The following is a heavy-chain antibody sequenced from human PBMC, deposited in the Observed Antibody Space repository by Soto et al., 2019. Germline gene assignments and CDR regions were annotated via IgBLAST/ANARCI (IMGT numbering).Heavy chain of an antibody. CDR2: ISSSSSYI. CDR3: DRFANLTGYSSSPLDH. D-gene: IGHD6-13*01. Sequence: GGSLRLSCAASGFTFSSYSMNWVRQAPGKGLEWVSSISSSSSYIYYADSVKGRFTISRDNAKNSLYLQMNSLRAEDTAVYYCDRFANLTGYSSSPLDHWGQGTLVTVSS. V-gene: IGHV3-21*01. J-gene: IGHJ4*02. CDR1: GFTFSSYS.